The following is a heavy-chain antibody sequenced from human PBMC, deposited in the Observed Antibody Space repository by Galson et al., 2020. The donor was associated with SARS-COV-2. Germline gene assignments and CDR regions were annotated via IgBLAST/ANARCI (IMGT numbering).Heavy chain of an antibody. CDR1: GFTFSSYD. J-gene: IGHJ4*02. CDR2: ISGSGDAT. V-gene: IGHV3-23*01. D-gene: IGHD4-17*01. Sequence: SLRLSCAASGFTFSSYDMSWVRQAPGKGLEWVSTISGSGDATYYAGSVKGRFTISRDSSRNTLYLRMNSLRAEDTAIYYCAKVMRGYGEFDYWGQGTLVTVSS. CDR3: AKVMRGYGEFDY.